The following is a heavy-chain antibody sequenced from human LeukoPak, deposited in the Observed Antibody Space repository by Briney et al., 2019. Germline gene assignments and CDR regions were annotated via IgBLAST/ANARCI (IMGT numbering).Heavy chain of an antibody. CDR1: GGSISTYY. V-gene: IGHV4-59*08. CDR3: ARRAQLDRLYWCFDL. D-gene: IGHD1-1*01. CDR2: IYDSGTT. J-gene: IGHJ2*01. Sequence: SETLSLTCTVSGGSISTYYWSWIRQPPGKGMEWIGHIYDSGTTNYSPSLKSRVAMSVDTSKKQFSLKLTSVTAADTAVYYCARRAQLDRLYWCFDLWGRGTLVTVSS.